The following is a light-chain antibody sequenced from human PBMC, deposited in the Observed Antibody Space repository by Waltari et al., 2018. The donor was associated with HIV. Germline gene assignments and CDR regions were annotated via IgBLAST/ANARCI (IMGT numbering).Light chain of an antibody. Sequence: QSALTQPASVSGSPGQSITISCTGTSSDVVIYNLVSWYQQHPGKAPKLMIYEGSKRPSGVSNRFSGSKSGNTASLTISGLQAEDEADYYCCSYAGSSTSWVFGGGTKLTVL. V-gene: IGLV2-23*01. CDR2: EGS. J-gene: IGLJ3*02. CDR3: CSYAGSSTSWV. CDR1: SSDVVIYNL.